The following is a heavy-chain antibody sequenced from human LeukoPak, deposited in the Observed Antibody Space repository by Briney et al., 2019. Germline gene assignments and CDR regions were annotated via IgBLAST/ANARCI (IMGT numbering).Heavy chain of an antibody. J-gene: IGHJ4*02. CDR3: VREYHGGYFDF. CDR2: VYPSAGTS. Sequence: ASVKVSCKASGYIFTSYYMHWVRQAPGQGLEWLGVVYPSAGTSDPAQRFRARITLSDDTSTSTAYMELRSLKSEDTAIYFCVREYHGGYFDFWGKGTLVTVS. CDR1: GYIFTSYY. V-gene: IGHV1-46*03. D-gene: IGHD3-16*01.